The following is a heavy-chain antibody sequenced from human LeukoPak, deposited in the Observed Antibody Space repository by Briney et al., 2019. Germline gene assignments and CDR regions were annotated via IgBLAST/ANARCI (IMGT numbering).Heavy chain of an antibody. CDR2: INHSGST. CDR1: GGSFSGYY. V-gene: IGHV4-34*01. J-gene: IGHJ4*02. CDR3: ARGQEGYSHGYDFDY. Sequence: SETLSLTCAVYGGSFSGYYWSWIRQPPGKGLEWIGEINHSGSTNYNPSLKSRVTISVDTSKNQFSLKLSSVTAADTAVYYCARGQEGYSHGYDFDYWGQGTLVTVSS. D-gene: IGHD5-18*01.